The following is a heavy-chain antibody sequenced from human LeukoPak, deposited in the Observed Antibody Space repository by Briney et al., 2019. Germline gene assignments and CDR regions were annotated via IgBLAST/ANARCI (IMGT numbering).Heavy chain of an antibody. CDR2: ISAYSGNT. CDR1: GYTFTSYG. Sequence: GASVKFSCKASGYTFTSYGISWVRQAPGQGLEWMGWISAYSGNTNYAQKLQGRVTMTTDTSTSTAYMELRSLRSDDTAVYYCARGFVVYDSSGYSYWGQGTLVTVSS. CDR3: ARGFVVYDSSGYSY. V-gene: IGHV1-18*01. J-gene: IGHJ4*02. D-gene: IGHD3-22*01.